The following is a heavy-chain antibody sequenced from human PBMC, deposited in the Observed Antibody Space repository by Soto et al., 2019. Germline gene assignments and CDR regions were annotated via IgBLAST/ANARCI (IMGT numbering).Heavy chain of an antibody. CDR3: ARVVAAAGYDAFDI. J-gene: IGHJ3*02. CDR1: GFTFSSYA. Sequence: QVQLVESGGGVVQPGRSLRLSCAASGFTFSSYAMHWVRQAPGKGLEWVAVISYDGSNKSYADSVKGRFTISRDNSKNTLYLQMNSLRAEDTAVYYCARVVAAAGYDAFDIWGQGTMVTVSS. CDR2: ISYDGSNK. D-gene: IGHD6-13*01. V-gene: IGHV3-30-3*01.